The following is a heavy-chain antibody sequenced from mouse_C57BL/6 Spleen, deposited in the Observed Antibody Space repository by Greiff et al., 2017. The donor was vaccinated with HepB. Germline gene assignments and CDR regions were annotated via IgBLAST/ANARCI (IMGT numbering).Heavy chain of an antibody. CDR2: IDPETGGT. Sequence: QVQLKQSGAELVRPGASVTLSCKASGYTFTDYEMHWVKQTPVHGLEWIGAIDPETGGTAYNQKFKGKAILTADKSSSTAYMELRSLTSEDSAVYYCTREVYYGSSPWFAYWGQGTLVTVSA. CDR1: GYTFTDYE. J-gene: IGHJ3*01. V-gene: IGHV1-15*01. CDR3: TREVYYGSSPWFAY. D-gene: IGHD1-1*01.